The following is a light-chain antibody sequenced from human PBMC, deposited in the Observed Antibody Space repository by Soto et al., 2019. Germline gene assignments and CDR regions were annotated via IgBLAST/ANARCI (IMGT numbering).Light chain of an antibody. Sequence: EILLTQSRGTLSLSPGEISTLSCRASQSVSSSYLAWYQQKPGQAPRLLIYGASSRATGIPDRFSGSGSGTDFTLTISRLEPEDFAVYYCQQYGNSRTFGQGTKVDI. CDR2: GAS. J-gene: IGKJ1*01. CDR3: QQYGNSRT. CDR1: QSVSSSY. V-gene: IGKV3-20*01.